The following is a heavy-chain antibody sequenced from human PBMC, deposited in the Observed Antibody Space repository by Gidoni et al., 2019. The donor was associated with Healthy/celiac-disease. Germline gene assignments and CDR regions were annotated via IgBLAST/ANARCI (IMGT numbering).Heavy chain of an antibody. CDR2: IWYDGSNK. Sequence: QVQLVESGGGVVQPGRYLRLSCAASGFTFSSSGMHWVRQAPGKGLEWVAVIWYDGSNKYYADSVKGRFTISRDNSKNTLYLQMNSLRAEDTAVYYCARDWERWGVKWFGELLADGMDVWGQGTTVTVSS. J-gene: IGHJ6*02. D-gene: IGHD3-10*01. CDR1: GFTFSSSG. CDR3: ARDWERWGVKWFGELLADGMDV. V-gene: IGHV3-33*01.